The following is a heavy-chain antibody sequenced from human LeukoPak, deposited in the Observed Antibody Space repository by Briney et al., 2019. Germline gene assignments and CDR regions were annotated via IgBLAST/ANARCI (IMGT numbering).Heavy chain of an antibody. CDR3: ATGEVVIRRPFYYYYGMDV. Sequence: ASVKVSCKASGYTFNYYGITWVRLAPGQGLEWMGWISANTGNTNYAQKLQGRVTMTTDTSTSTAYMELRSLRSEDTAVYYCATGEVVIRRPFYYYYGMDVWGQGTTVTVSS. V-gene: IGHV1-18*01. CDR2: ISANTGNT. D-gene: IGHD2-2*01. CDR1: GYTFNYYG. J-gene: IGHJ6*02.